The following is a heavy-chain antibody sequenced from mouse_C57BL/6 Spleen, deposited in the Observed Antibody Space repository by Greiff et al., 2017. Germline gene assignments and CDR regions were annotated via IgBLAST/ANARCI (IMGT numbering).Heavy chain of an antibody. V-gene: IGHV2-5*01. CDR3: AISYYGSSPHWYCDV. D-gene: IGHD1-1*01. J-gene: IGHJ1*03. Sequence: QVQLQQSGPGLVQPSQSLSITCTVSGFSLTSYGVHWVRQSPGKGLEWLGVIWRGGSTDYNAAFMSRLSITKDNSKSQVFFKMNSLQADDTAIYYCAISYYGSSPHWYCDVWGTGTTVTVSS. CDR1: GFSLTSYG. CDR2: IWRGGST.